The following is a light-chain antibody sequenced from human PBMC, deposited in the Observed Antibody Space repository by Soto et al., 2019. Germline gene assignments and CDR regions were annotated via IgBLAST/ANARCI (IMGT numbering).Light chain of an antibody. Sequence: IQMTQSPSTLSASVGDRVTITCRAMHNIERWMSWYQQKPGKAPSLLIFDASTLHSGVPSRFSGSGSGTDFTLTISSLQPDDFSTYYCQQFAISTTFGQGTKVEVK. V-gene: IGKV1-5*01. CDR2: DAS. CDR1: HNIERW. CDR3: QQFAISTT. J-gene: IGKJ1*01.